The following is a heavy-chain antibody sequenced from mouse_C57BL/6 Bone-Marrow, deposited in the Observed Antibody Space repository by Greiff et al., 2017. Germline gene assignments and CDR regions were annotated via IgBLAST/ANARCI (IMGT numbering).Heavy chain of an antibody. Sequence: EVQGVESGGGLVKPGGSLKLSCAASGFTFSSYAMPWVRQTPEKGLEWVATISDGGGYTYSPDNVKGRFTIARDNAKNNLYLQMSHLKSEDTAMYYCARDITTVVYFDVWGTGTTVTVSS. CDR2: ISDGGGYT. V-gene: IGHV5-4*01. D-gene: IGHD1-1*01. CDR1: GFTFSSYA. J-gene: IGHJ1*03. CDR3: ARDITTVVYFDV.